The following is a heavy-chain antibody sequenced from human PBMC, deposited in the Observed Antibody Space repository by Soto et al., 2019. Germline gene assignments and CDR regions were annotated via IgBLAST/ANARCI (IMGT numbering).Heavy chain of an antibody. Sequence: PSETLSLTCAVASGSISSSNWCRWVRQPPGKGLEWIGEIYHSGSTNYNPSLKSRVTISVDKSKNQFSLKLSSVTAADTAVYYCASRWRYNWFDPWGQGTLVTVSS. CDR3: ASRWRYNWFDP. CDR2: IYHSGST. D-gene: IGHD6-13*01. CDR1: SGSISSSNW. J-gene: IGHJ5*02. V-gene: IGHV4-4*02.